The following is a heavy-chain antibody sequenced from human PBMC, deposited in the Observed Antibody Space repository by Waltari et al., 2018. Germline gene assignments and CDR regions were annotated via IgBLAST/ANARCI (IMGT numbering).Heavy chain of an antibody. CDR2: IRAYHGYT. V-gene: IGHV1-18*04. CDR3: ARVGDDFWSGYFDY. D-gene: IGHD3-3*01. Sequence: QVQLVQSGAEVKKPGASVKVSCKASGYTFTSYGINWVRQAPGQGLEWMGWIRAYHGYTNYAQKVQGRVTMTTNTSTSTAYMGLRSLRSDDTAVYYCARVGDDFWSGYFDYWGQGTLVTVSS. J-gene: IGHJ4*02. CDR1: GYTFTSYG.